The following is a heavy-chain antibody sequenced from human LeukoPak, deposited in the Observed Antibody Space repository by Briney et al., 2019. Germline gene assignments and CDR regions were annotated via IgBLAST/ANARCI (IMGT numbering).Heavy chain of an antibody. CDR2: IIPILGIA. Sequence: SVKVSCKASGGTFGSYAISWVRQAPGQGLEWMGRIIPILGIANYAQKFQGRVTITADKSTSTAYMELSSLRSEDTAVYYCASMGGVYYYYGMDVWGQGTTVTVSS. CDR1: GGTFGSYA. J-gene: IGHJ6*02. D-gene: IGHD1-26*01. CDR3: ASMGGVYYYYGMDV. V-gene: IGHV1-69*04.